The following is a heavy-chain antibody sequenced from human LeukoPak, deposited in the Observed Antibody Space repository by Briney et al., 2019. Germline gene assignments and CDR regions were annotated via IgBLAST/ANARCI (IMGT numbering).Heavy chain of an antibody. J-gene: IGHJ4*02. V-gene: IGHV3-48*01. CDR2: ISSSSSTI. CDR1: GFTFSSYS. Sequence: GGSLRLSCAASGFTFSSYSMNWVRQAPGKGLEWVTYISSSSSTIYYADSVKGRFTISRDNSKNTLYLQMNSLRPEDTAIYYCAKDHALLRYFDWFLDYWGQGALVTVSS. CDR3: AKDHALLRYFDWFLDY. D-gene: IGHD3-9*01.